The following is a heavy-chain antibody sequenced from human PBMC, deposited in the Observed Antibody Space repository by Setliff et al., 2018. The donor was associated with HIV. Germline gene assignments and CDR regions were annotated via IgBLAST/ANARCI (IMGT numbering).Heavy chain of an antibody. J-gene: IGHJ6*03. CDR2: IYYSGST. Sequence: SETLSLTCTVSGGSISSGDYYWSWIRQPPGKGLEWIGTIYYSGSTYYNPSLKSRVTISVDTSKNQFSLKLSSVTAADTAVYYCARGGIGDYYYYYMDVWGKGTTVTVSS. V-gene: IGHV4-39*01. CDR3: ARGGIGDYYYYYMDV. D-gene: IGHD3-10*01. CDR1: GGSISSGDYY.